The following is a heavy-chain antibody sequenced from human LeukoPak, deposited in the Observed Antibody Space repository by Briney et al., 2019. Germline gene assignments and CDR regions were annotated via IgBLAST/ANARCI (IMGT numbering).Heavy chain of an antibody. Sequence: GGSLRLSCAASGFTFSNAWMSWVRQAPGKGLVWVSRINSDGSSTSYADSVKGRFTISRDNAKNTLYLQMNSLRAEDTAVYYCARGYYYYYYMDVWGKGTTVTISS. CDR1: GFTFSNAW. J-gene: IGHJ6*03. V-gene: IGHV3-74*01. CDR2: INSDGSST. CDR3: ARGYYYYYYMDV.